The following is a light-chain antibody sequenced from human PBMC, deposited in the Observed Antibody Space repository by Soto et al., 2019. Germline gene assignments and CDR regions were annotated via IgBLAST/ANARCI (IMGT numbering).Light chain of an antibody. V-gene: IGKV1-5*01. Sequence: IQMTQSPSTLSASVGDRVTITCRASQSISTWLAWYQQKPGKAPQLLIYDASSLESGVPSRFSGRGSGTEFTLTISSLQPDDFATYYCQQYNTYPWTFGQGTKVDIK. J-gene: IGKJ1*01. CDR1: QSISTW. CDR2: DAS. CDR3: QQYNTYPWT.